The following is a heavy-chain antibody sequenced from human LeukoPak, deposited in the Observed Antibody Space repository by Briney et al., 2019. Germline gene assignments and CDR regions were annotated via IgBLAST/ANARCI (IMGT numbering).Heavy chain of an antibody. D-gene: IGHD2-8*01. CDR1: GFTFSSYA. Sequence: GGSLRLSCAASGFTFSSYAMSWVRQAPGKGLEWVSAISGSGGSTYYADSVKGRFTISRDNSKNTLYLQMNSLRAEDMAVYYCAKDRKGYCTNGVCSDSFDIWGQGTMVTVSS. CDR3: AKDRKGYCTNGVCSDSFDI. V-gene: IGHV3-23*01. CDR2: ISGSGGST. J-gene: IGHJ3*02.